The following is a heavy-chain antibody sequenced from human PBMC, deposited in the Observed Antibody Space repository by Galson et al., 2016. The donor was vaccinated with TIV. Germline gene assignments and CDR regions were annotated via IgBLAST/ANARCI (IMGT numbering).Heavy chain of an antibody. D-gene: IGHD2-2*01. CDR2: IIPMFDTA. CDR1: GGTFSSYS. CDR3: ARAGDQLPINYDHYAMDV. Sequence: SVKVSCKGSGGTFSSYSVGWVRQVPGQGLEWLGGIIPMFDTADYAQKFQGRVTITADKFTSTAYMELRSLRSEDTGLYYCARAGDQLPINYDHYAMDVLGQGTKVNVSS. J-gene: IGHJ6*02. V-gene: IGHV1-69*06.